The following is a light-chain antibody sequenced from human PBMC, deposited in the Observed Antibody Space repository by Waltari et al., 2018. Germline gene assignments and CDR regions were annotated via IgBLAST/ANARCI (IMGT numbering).Light chain of an antibody. J-gene: IGLJ2*01. CDR1: SSNIGSKS. CDR2: SNK. Sequence: QSVLTQPPSVSGTPGQRVSISCSGSSSNIGSKSVNWYQQVPGTAPKLLIYSNKRRPSGVPDRFSVSKSGTSAPLAISGLQSEDEADYYCATWDDSLNGLFGGGTKLTVL. CDR3: ATWDDSLNGL. V-gene: IGLV1-44*01.